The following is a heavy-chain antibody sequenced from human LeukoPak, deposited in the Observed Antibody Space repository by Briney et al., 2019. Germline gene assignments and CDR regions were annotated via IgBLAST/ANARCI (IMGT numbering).Heavy chain of an antibody. Sequence: PSETLSLTCTVSGGSISSYYWSWIRQPPGKGLEWIGYIYYSGSTNYNPSLKSRVTISVDTSKNQFSLKLSSVTAADTAVYYCARGHRGYSGYDFRMGYYYYYMDVWGKGTTVTVSS. CDR3: ARGHRGYSGYDFRMGYYYYYMDV. D-gene: IGHD5-12*01. V-gene: IGHV4-59*12. CDR1: GGSISSYY. CDR2: IYYSGST. J-gene: IGHJ6*03.